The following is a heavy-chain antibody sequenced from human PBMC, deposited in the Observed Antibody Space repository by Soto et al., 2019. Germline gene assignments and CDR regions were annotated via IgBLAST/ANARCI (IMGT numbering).Heavy chain of an antibody. CDR1: GGSISSGDYY. Sequence: QVQLQESGPGLVKPSQTLSLTCTVSGGSISSGDYYWSWIRQPPGKGLEWIGYIYYSGSTYYNPSLKGRVTISVDTSKNQFSLKLRSVTAADTAVYYCASLGVVGTTWSYYYYGMDVWGQGTTVTVSS. CDR3: ASLGVVGTTWSYYYYGMDV. V-gene: IGHV4-30-4*01. CDR2: IYYSGST. D-gene: IGHD4-17*01. J-gene: IGHJ6*02.